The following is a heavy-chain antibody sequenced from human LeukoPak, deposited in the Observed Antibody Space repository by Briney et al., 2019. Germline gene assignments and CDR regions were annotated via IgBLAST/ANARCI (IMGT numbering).Heavy chain of an antibody. J-gene: IGHJ4*02. D-gene: IGHD3-22*01. V-gene: IGHV3-48*01. CDR3: ARGSTYYDSSGQVPFDY. Sequence: PGVSLRLSCAASGFTFSSYSMNWVRQAPGKGLEWGSYISGSSSTIYYADSVKGRFTISRDNGKNTLYLQMNSLRAEGTAVYYCARGSTYYDSSGQVPFDYWGQGTLVTVSS. CDR2: ISGSSSTI. CDR1: GFTFSSYS.